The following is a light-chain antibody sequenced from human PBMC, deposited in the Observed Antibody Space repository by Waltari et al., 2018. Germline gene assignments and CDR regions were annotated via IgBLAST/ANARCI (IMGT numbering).Light chain of an antibody. CDR1: SSNIGAGYA. CDR2: GNS. J-gene: IGLJ1*01. V-gene: IGLV1-40*01. CDR3: QSYDSSLSGYV. Sequence: QSVLTPPPSVSGAPGQRVTLSCTGSSSNIGAGYAVHWYQQLPGTAPKLLIYGNSNRPSGVPDRFSGSKSGTSASLAITGLQAEDEADYYCQSYDSSLSGYVFGTGTKVTVL.